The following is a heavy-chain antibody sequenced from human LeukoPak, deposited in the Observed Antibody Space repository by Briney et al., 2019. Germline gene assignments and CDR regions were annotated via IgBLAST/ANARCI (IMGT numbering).Heavy chain of an antibody. CDR1: GYTFTGYY. CDR2: INPNSGGT. D-gene: IGHD2-8*01. V-gene: IGHV1-2*04. CDR3: ARAYCTNGGCYNNWFDP. Sequence: ASVKVSCKASGYTFTGYYMHWVRQAPGQGLEWMGWINPNSGGTNYAQKFQGWVTMTRDTSISTAYMELSRLRSEDTAVYYCARAYCTNGGCYNNWFDPWGQGTLVTVSS. J-gene: IGHJ5*02.